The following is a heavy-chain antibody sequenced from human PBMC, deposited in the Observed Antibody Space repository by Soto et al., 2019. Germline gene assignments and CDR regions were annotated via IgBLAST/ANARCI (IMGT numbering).Heavy chain of an antibody. CDR2: VSFDGSNK. CDR1: GFTFSTHA. CDR3: ARDQTGITTAGGGRIDR. J-gene: IGHJ5*02. D-gene: IGHD6-13*01. V-gene: IGHV3-30-3*01. Sequence: SLRLSCAVAGFTFSTHAMHCVRQAPGKGLECVAIVSFDGSNKYYADSVKGRFTISRDNSKNTLYLQMSGLTPEDTAFYYCARDQTGITTAGGGRIDRWGQGTLVTVSS.